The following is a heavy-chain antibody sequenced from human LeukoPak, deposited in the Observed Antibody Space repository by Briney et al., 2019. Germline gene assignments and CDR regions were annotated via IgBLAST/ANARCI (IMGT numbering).Heavy chain of an antibody. V-gene: IGHV1-24*01. CDR1: GYTLTELS. CDR3: ARFSRYCSSTSCYLYGMDV. D-gene: IGHD2-2*01. Sequence: ASVKVSCKVSGYTLTELSVHWVRQAPGKGLEWMGGFDPEDGETIYAQKFQGRVTMTRTTSRSTAYMELSSLRSEDTALYYCARFSRYCSSTSCYLYGMDVWGQGTTVTVSS. J-gene: IGHJ6*02. CDR2: FDPEDGET.